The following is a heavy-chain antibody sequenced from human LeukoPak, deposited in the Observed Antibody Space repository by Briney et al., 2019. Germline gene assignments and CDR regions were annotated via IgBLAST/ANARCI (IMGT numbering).Heavy chain of an antibody. J-gene: IGHJ4*02. CDR3: AREWELLYYFDY. V-gene: IGHV1-69*04. Sequence: SVKVSCKASGGTFSSYAISWVRQAPGQGLEWMGRIIPIFGIANYAQKFQGRVTITADKSTSTAYMELSSLRSEDTAVYYCAREWELLYYFDYWGQGTLVTVSS. D-gene: IGHD1-26*01. CDR2: IIPIFGIA. CDR1: GGTFSSYA.